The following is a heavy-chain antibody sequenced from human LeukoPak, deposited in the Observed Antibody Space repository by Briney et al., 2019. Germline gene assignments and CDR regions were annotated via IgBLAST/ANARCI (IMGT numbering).Heavy chain of an antibody. V-gene: IGHV4-59*01. Sequence: SETLSLTCTVSGGSTSSYYWSWIQQPPRKGLEWIGYIYYSGSTNYNPSLKSRVTISVDTSKNQFSLKLSSVTAADTAVYYCASGYYGSGSYWHFDYWGQGTLVTVSS. CDR2: IYYSGST. CDR3: ASGYYGSGSYWHFDY. D-gene: IGHD3-10*01. J-gene: IGHJ4*02. CDR1: GGSTSSYY.